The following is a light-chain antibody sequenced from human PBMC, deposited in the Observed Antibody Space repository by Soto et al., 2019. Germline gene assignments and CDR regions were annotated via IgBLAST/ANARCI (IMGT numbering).Light chain of an antibody. CDR2: GAS. J-gene: IGKJ4*01. Sequence: EIVLTQSPGTVSLSPGERATLSCRASQSVSSSYLAWYQQKPGQAPRLLIYGASSRATGIPDRFSGSGSGTDFTLTISRLEPEDFAVYYCQQYGSSSLTFGGGTKVDIK. V-gene: IGKV3-20*01. CDR1: QSVSSSY. CDR3: QQYGSSSLT.